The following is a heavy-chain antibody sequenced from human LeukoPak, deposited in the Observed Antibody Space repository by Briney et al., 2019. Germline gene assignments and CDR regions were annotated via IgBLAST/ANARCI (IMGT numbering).Heavy chain of an antibody. D-gene: IGHD3-3*01. CDR3: ARENRDDFWSGNNWFDP. J-gene: IGHJ5*02. CDR1: GGSISSSSYY. V-gene: IGHV4-39*07. Sequence: SETLSLTCTVSGGSISSSSYYWGWIRQPPGKGLEWIGSIYYSGSTYYNPSLKSRVTISVDTSKNQFSLKLSYVTAADTAVYYCARENRDDFWSGNNWFDPWGQGTLVTVSS. CDR2: IYYSGST.